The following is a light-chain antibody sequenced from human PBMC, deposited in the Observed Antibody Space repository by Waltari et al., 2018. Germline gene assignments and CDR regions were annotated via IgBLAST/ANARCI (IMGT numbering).Light chain of an antibody. CDR2: EVS. CDR1: SSDVGGYNF. CDR3: NSYTSSSTVI. J-gene: IGLJ2*01. V-gene: IGLV2-14*01. Sequence: QSALTQPASVSGSPGQSITISCTGTSSDVGGYNFVPWYQQHPGKPPKLMIYEVSHRPSGVSHRFSGSQSGNTASLTISGLQAEDEADYYCNSYTSSSTVIFGGGTKLTVL.